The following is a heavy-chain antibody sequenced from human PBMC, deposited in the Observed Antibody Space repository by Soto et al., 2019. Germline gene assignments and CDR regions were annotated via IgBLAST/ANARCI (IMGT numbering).Heavy chain of an antibody. J-gene: IGHJ4*02. CDR1: GFTFSSYG. V-gene: IGHV3-33*01. Sequence: GGSLRLSCAASGFTFSSYGMHWVRQAPGKGLEWVAVIWYDGSNKYYADSVKGRFTISRDNPKNTLYLQMNSLRAEDTAVYYCARDQGRGYNYGFDYWGQGTLVTVSS. CDR3: ARDQGRGYNYGFDY. CDR2: IWYDGSNK. D-gene: IGHD5-18*01.